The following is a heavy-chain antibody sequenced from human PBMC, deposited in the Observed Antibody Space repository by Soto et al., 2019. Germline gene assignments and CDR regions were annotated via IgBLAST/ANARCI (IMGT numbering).Heavy chain of an antibody. CDR2: ISGSGGIT. Sequence: EVQLLESGGGLVQPGESLRLSCAASGITFSSYAMNWVRQAPGKGLEWVSSISGSGGITHYADSVKGRFTISRDNSKNTLYLQMNTLRAEDTAIYYCAKAVATTFGWFDPWGQGTLVTDSS. CDR1: GITFSSYA. V-gene: IGHV3-23*01. J-gene: IGHJ5*02. D-gene: IGHD2-15*01. CDR3: AKAVATTFGWFDP.